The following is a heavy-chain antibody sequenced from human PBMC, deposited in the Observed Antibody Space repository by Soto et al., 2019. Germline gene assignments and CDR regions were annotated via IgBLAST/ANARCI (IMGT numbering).Heavy chain of an antibody. CDR3: AYGGSGDY. CDR1: GFSFNTYE. CDR2: ISSSGSTI. Sequence: EVQLVESGGGLVQPGGSLRLSCAASGFSFNTYEMNWVRQAPGKGLEWVSYISSSGSTIYYADSVKGRFTVSRDNGKNSLYLQMNSLIAEDTAVYYCAYGGSGDYWVQGTQVTVSS. J-gene: IGHJ4*02. D-gene: IGHD1-26*01. V-gene: IGHV3-48*03.